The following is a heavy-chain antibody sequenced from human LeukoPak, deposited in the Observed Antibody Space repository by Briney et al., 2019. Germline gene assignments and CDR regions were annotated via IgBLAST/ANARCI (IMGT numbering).Heavy chain of an antibody. V-gene: IGHV3-66*01. Sequence: PGGSLRLSCAASGFTVSSNYMSWVRQAPGKGLEWVSVIYSGGSTYYADSVKGRFTISRDNSKNTLYLQMNSLRAEDTAVYYCAKNLDDIAAAGSTDYWGQGTLVTVSS. CDR1: GFTVSSNY. D-gene: IGHD6-13*01. J-gene: IGHJ4*02. CDR3: AKNLDDIAAAGSTDY. CDR2: IYSGGST.